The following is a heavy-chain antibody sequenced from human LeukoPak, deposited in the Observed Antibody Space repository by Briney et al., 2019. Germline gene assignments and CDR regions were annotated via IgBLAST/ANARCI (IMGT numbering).Heavy chain of an antibody. CDR1: GFTFDDYA. CDR2: ISSSGSTI. CDR3: ARDGTELGWFDP. V-gene: IGHV3-11*01. D-gene: IGHD1-1*01. J-gene: IGHJ5*02. Sequence: GGSLRLSCAASGFTFDDYAMHWVRQAPGKGLEWVSYISSSGSTIYYADSVKGRFTISRDNAKNSLYLQMNSLRAEDTAVYYCARDGTELGWFDPWGQGTLVTVSS.